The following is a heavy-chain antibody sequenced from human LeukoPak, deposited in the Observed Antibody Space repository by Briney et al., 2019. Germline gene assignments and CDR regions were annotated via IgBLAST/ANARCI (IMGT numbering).Heavy chain of an antibody. D-gene: IGHD5/OR15-5a*01. CDR3: AKCVYVYYGLDY. Sequence: GGSLRLSCAASGFIFNNYAMDWVRQAPGKGLEWVAFIRYDGSNEYYADSVKGRFTISRDNSKNTLYLQMNSLRDDDTAVYYCAKCVYVYYGLDYLVQGALVTVSS. CDR2: IRYDGSNE. J-gene: IGHJ4*02. V-gene: IGHV3-30*02. CDR1: GFIFNNYA.